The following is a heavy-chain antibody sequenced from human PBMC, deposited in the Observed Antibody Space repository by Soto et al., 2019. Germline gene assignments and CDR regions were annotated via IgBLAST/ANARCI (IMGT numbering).Heavy chain of an antibody. CDR2: TNEDGSTI. J-gene: IGHJ4*02. Sequence: EMQLVESGGGLVQPGGSLRLSCAASGFTFSSYWMHWVRQAPGKGLVWVSRTNEDGSTINYADSVKGRFTISRDNAKNTLYREMKRRRAEDTAVYYCTRDIGGRGGYWGPGTLVTVSS. CDR1: GFTFSSYW. CDR3: TRDIGGRGGY. V-gene: IGHV3-74*01. D-gene: IGHD3-16*01.